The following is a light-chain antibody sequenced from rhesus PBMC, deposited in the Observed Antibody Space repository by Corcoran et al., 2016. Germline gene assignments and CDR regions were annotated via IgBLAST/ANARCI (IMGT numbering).Light chain of an antibody. V-gene: IGKV1-32*02. J-gene: IGKJ3*01. Sequence: DIQMSQSPSSLSASVGDRVTITCRASQGISSYLNWYQKKPGKAPKLLIYYANILASGVPSRVSGSGSGTDFTLTISSLQPEDFATYYCQQGNSNPFTFGPGTKLDIK. CDR2: YAN. CDR1: QGISSY. CDR3: QQGNSNPFT.